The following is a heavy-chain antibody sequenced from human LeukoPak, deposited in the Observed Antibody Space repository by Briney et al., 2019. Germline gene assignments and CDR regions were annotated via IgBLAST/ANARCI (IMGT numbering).Heavy chain of an antibody. J-gene: IGHJ3*02. V-gene: IGHV5-51*01. Sequence: GESLKISCKDSGYSFTSYWIGWVRQMPGKGLEWMGIISPTDSDTRYSPSFQGQVTISADRSISTAYLQWSSLKASDTAMYYCARYLGIAAAGTDSFDIWGQGTMVTVSS. CDR2: ISPTDSDT. D-gene: IGHD6-13*01. CDR1: GYSFTSYW. CDR3: ARYLGIAAAGTDSFDI.